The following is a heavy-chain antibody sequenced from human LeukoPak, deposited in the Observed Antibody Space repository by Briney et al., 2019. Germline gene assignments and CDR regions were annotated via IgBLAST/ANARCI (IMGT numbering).Heavy chain of an antibody. CDR1: GGSFSGYY. J-gene: IGHJ5*02. CDR3: ARGRLLWFGELLEYNWFDP. Sequence: PSETLSLTCAVYGGSFSGYYWSWIRQPPGKGLEWIGEINHSGSTNYNPSLKSRVTISVDTSKNQSSLKLSSVTAADTAVYYCARGRLLWFGELLEYNWFDPWGQGTLVTVSS. D-gene: IGHD3-10*01. V-gene: IGHV4-34*01. CDR2: INHSGST.